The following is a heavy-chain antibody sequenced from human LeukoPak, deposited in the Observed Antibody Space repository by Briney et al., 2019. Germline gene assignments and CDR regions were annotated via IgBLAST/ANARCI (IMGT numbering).Heavy chain of an antibody. CDR1: GYSISSGYY. CDR2: IYHSGST. J-gene: IGHJ4*02. Sequence: PSETLSLTCTVSGYSISSGYYWGWIRQPPGKGLEWIGSIYHSGSTYYNPSLKSRVTISADTSKNQFSLKLSSVTAADTAVYYCARDWIAAAGNSFDYWGQGTLVTVSS. CDR3: ARDWIAAAGNSFDY. V-gene: IGHV4-38-2*02. D-gene: IGHD6-13*01.